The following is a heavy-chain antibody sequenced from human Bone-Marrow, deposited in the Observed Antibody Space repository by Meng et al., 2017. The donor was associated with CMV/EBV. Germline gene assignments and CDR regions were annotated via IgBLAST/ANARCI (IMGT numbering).Heavy chain of an antibody. CDR2: IYYSGST. J-gene: IGHJ3*02. CDR3: VRSGSYWDAFDI. D-gene: IGHD1-26*01. Sequence: SETLSLTCTVSGGSISSYYWSWIRQPPGKGLEWIGYIYYSGSTNYNPSLKNRVTISVDTSKNQFSLKLSAVTDADTAVYYCVRSGSYWDAFDIWGQGTLVTVSS. V-gene: IGHV4-59*01. CDR1: GGSISSYY.